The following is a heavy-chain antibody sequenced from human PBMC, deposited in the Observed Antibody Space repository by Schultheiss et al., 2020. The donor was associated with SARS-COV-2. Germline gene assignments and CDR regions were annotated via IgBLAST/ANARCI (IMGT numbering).Heavy chain of an antibody. CDR3: ARVAYSTYGMDV. V-gene: IGHV3-21*01. D-gene: IGHD4-11*01. J-gene: IGHJ6*02. Sequence: LSLTCAASGFTFSSYSMNWVRQAPGKGLEWVSSISSSSSYIYYADSVKGRFTISRDNAKNSLYLQMNSLRAEDTAVYYCARVAYSTYGMDVWGQGTTVTVSS. CDR1: GFTFSSYS. CDR2: ISSSSSYI.